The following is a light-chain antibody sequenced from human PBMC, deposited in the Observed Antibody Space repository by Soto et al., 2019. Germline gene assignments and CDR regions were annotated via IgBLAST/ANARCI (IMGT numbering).Light chain of an antibody. CDR1: QSISSY. V-gene: IGKV1-39*01. CDR3: QQTFSAPVT. J-gene: IGKJ2*01. Sequence: DIQMTQSPSSLSASVGDRVTITCRASQSISSYLNWYQQKPGEAPKILIYAASTLQSGVPSRFSGRGSGPDFSLTISSLQPEDFVTYYCQQTFSAPVTFGQGTRLEIK. CDR2: AAS.